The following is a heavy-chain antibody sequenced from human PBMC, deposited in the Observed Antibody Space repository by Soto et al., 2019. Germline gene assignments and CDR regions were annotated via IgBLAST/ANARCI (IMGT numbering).Heavy chain of an antibody. CDR1: GASISRGDYY. J-gene: IGHJ4*02. CDR3: VRGGVYDFWSGLFD. D-gene: IGHD3-3*01. V-gene: IGHV4-30-4*01. CDR2: TYNNGRP. Sequence: SETLSLTCTVQGASISRGDYYWNWIRQSQGKGLEWIGNTYNNGRPNYNPSLKSRVTMSVDSSKHQFSLKLRSLLAADTAAYYCVRGGVYDFWSGLFDWGQGTLVTVSS.